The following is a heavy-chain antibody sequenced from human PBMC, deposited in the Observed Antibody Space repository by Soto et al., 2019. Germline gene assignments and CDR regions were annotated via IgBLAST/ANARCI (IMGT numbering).Heavy chain of an antibody. Sequence: GASVKVSCKVSGYTLTELSMHWVRQAPGKGLEWMGGFDPEDGETIYAQKFQGRVTMTEDTSASTAYMELSSLRSEDTAVYYCARGVPAATPNWFDPWGQGTLVTVSS. CDR3: ARGVPAATPNWFDP. J-gene: IGHJ5*02. D-gene: IGHD2-2*01. CDR2: FDPEDGET. CDR1: GYTLTELS. V-gene: IGHV1-24*01.